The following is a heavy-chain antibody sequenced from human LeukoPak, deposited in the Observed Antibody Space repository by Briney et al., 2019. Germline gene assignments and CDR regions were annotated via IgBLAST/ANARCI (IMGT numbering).Heavy chain of an antibody. CDR3: AKVGVRGVILGWFDP. Sequence: GGSLRLSCAASGFTFSSYAMSWVRQAPGKGPEWVSAISDSGSNKYYADSVKGRFTISRDNSKNTLYLQMNSLRAEDTAVYYCAKVGVRGVILGWFDPWGQGTLVTVSS. CDR2: ISDSGSNK. CDR1: GFTFSSYA. J-gene: IGHJ5*02. V-gene: IGHV3-23*01. D-gene: IGHD3-10*01.